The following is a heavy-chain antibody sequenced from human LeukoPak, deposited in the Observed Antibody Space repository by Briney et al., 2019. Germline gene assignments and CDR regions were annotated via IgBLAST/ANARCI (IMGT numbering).Heavy chain of an antibody. Sequence: LRLSCAASGFTFSSYAMSWLRQHPGKGLEWIGYIYYSGSTYYNPSLKSRVTISVDTSKNQFSLKLSSVTAADTAVYYCARVSGIAARPVNFDYWGQGTLVTVSS. CDR2: IYYSGST. CDR1: GFTFSSYA. V-gene: IGHV4-31*02. J-gene: IGHJ4*02. CDR3: ARVSGIAARPVNFDY. D-gene: IGHD6-6*01.